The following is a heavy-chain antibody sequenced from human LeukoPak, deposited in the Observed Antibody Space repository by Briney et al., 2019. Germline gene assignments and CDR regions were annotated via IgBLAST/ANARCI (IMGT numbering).Heavy chain of an antibody. CDR3: AGRGIAVAGTFYY. CDR2: IYYSGST. V-gene: IGHV4-39*07. Sequence: SETLSLTCTVSGGSISSSSYYWVWIRQPPGKGLEWIGSIYYSGSTYYNPSLKSRVTISVDTSKNQFSLKLSSVAAADTAVYYCAGRGIAVAGTFYYWGQGTLSPSPQ. D-gene: IGHD6-19*01. CDR1: GGSISSSSYY. J-gene: IGHJ4*02.